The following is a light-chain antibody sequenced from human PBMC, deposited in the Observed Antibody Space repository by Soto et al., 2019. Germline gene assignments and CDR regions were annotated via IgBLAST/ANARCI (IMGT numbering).Light chain of an antibody. J-gene: IGLJ2*01. V-gene: IGLV1-40*01. Sequence: QSVLTQPPSVSGAPGQRVTISCTGSSYNIGSVYDVHWYQQLPGAAPKLLIYGNSDRPSGVPDRFSGSKSGTSASLAITGLQPEDEAHYYCQSYDSSLRGSVFGGGTKVTVL. CDR2: GNS. CDR1: SYNIGSVYD. CDR3: QSYDSSLRGSV.